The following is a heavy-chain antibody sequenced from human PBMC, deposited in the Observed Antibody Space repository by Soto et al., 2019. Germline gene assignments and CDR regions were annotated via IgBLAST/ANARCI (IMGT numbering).Heavy chain of an antibody. CDR3: ATGLAGSRWSWPAQR. CDR2: ISWNSGSI. D-gene: IGHD6-13*01. J-gene: IGHJ1*01. V-gene: IGHV3-9*01. Sequence: EVQLVESGGGLVQPGRSLRLSCAASGFTFDDYAMHWVRQAPGKGLEWVSGISWNSGSIGYADTVKGRVTISRDNAKNPLCLPLTSLRAEHTALYYCATGLAGSRWSWPAQRWGPGTLVTVSS. CDR1: GFTFDDYA.